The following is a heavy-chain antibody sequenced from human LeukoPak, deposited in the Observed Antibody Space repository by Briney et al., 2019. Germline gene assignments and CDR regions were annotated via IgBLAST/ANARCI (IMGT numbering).Heavy chain of an antibody. V-gene: IGHV1-18*01. D-gene: IGHD1-20*01. J-gene: IGHJ5*02. CDR2: ISAYNGNT. CDR3: ARGSPYNWNDWFDP. CDR1: GYTFTSYG. Sequence: ASVKVSCKASGYTFTSYGVSWVRQAPGQGLEWMGWISAYNGNTNYAQKLQGRVTMTTDTSTSTAYMELRSLRSDDTAVYYCARGSPYNWNDWFDPWGQGTLVTVSS.